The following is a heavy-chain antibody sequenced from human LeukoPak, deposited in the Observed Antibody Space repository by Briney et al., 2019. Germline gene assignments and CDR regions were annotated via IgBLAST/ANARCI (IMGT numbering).Heavy chain of an antibody. CDR3: ARERVSNNWFDP. J-gene: IGHJ5*02. Sequence: ASVKASCTASGYTFTSYYMHWVRQAPGQGLEWMGIINPSGGSTSYAQKFQGRVTMTRDTSTSTVYMELSSLRSEDTAVYYCARERVSNNWFDPWGQGTLVTVSS. V-gene: IGHV1-46*01. D-gene: IGHD6-13*01. CDR1: GYTFTSYY. CDR2: INPSGGST.